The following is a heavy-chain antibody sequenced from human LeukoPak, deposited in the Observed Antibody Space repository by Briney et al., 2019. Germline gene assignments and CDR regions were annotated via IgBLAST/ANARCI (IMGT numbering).Heavy chain of an antibody. V-gene: IGHV1-2*06. J-gene: IGHJ4*02. CDR2: INPNSGGT. CDR3: ARDLLHGSGSYYQDHYFDY. Sequence: ASVKVSCKASGYTFTGYYMHWVRQAPGQGLEWMGRINPNSGGTNYAQKFQGRVTMTRDTSISTAYMELSRLRSDDTAVYYCARDLLHGSGSYYQDHYFDYWGKGTLVTVSS. CDR1: GYTFTGYY. D-gene: IGHD3-10*01.